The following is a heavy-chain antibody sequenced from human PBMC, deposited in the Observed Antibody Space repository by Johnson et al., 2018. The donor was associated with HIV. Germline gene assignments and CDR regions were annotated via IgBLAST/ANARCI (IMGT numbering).Heavy chain of an antibody. V-gene: IGHV3-15*01. CDR1: GFTFSSYA. Sequence: VQLVESGGGVVQPGRSLRLSCAASGFTFSSYAMHWVRQAPGKGLEWLGRIKSKTDGGTTDYAAPVKGRFTISRDDSKNTLYLQMNSLKTEDTAVYSGTTWTSYGAFDIWGQGTMVTVSS. CDR2: IKSKTDGGTT. D-gene: IGHD3/OR15-3a*01. J-gene: IGHJ3*02. CDR3: TTWTSYGAFDI.